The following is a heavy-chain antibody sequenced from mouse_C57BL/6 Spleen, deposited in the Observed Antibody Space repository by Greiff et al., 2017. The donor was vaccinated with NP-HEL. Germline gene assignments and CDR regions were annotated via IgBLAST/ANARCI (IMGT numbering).Heavy chain of an antibody. V-gene: IGHV1-50*01. CDR3: ARSGNYRFAY. Sequence: QVQLQQPGAELVKPGASVKLSCKASGYTFTSYWMQWVKQRPGQGLEWIGEIDPSDSYTNYNQKFKGKATLTVATSSSTAYMQLSSLTSEDSAVYYCARSGNYRFAYWGQGTLVTVSA. CDR2: IDPSDSYT. CDR1: GYTFTSYW. D-gene: IGHD2-1*01. J-gene: IGHJ3*01.